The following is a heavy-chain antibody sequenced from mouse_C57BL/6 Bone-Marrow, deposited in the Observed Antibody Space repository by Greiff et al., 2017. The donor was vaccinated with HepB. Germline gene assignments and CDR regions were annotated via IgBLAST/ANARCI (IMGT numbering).Heavy chain of an antibody. CDR1: GFTFSDAW. J-gene: IGHJ3*01. Sequence: EVKLVESGGGLVQPGGSMKLSCAASGFTFSDAWMDWVRQSPEKGLEWVAEIRNKANNHATYYAESVKGRFTISRDDSKSSVYLQMNSLRAEDTGIYYCTRGQLRLQGFAYWGQGTLVTVSA. CDR3: TRGQLRLQGFAY. V-gene: IGHV6-6*01. D-gene: IGHD3-2*02. CDR2: IRNKANNHAT.